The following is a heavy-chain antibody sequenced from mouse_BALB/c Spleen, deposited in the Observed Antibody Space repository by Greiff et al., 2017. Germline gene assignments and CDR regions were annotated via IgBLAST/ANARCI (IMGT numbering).Heavy chain of an antibody. CDR1: GYTFTSYW. Sequence: EVQLQQSGTVLARPGASVKMSCKASGYTFTSYWMHWVKQRPGQGLEWIGAIYPGNSDTSYNQKFKGKAKLTAVTSTSTAYMELSSLTNEDSAVYYCTRREYGNYEGLMDYWGQGTSVTVSS. V-gene: IGHV1-5*01. CDR2: IYPGNSDT. CDR3: TRREYGNYEGLMDY. J-gene: IGHJ4*01. D-gene: IGHD2-10*02.